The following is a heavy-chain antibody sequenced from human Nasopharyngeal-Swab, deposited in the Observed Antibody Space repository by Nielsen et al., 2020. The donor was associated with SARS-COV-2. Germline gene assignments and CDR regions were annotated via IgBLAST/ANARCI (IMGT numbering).Heavy chain of an antibody. CDR3: AKSHLGTATSVTSWYFDY. D-gene: IGHD4-17*01. V-gene: IGHV3-23*01. CDR1: GFTFSSYA. J-gene: IGHJ4*02. CDR2: ISGSGDNT. Sequence: ETLSLTCAASGFTFSSYAMSWVRQAPRKGLEWVSGISGSGDNTDYADSVKGRFTISRDNSKNTLYLQVNSLRAEDTAVYYCAKSHLGTATSVTSWYFDYWGQGTLVTVSS.